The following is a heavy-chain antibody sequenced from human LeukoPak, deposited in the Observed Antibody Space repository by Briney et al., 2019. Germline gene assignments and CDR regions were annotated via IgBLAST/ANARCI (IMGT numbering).Heavy chain of an antibody. D-gene: IGHD5-18*01. J-gene: IGHJ6*02. CDR2: ISGSGGST. CDR1: GFTFSSYA. V-gene: IGHV3-23*01. CDR3: AKDKGYSYGLVYYYGMDV. Sequence: GGSLRLSCAASGFTFSSYAMSWVRQAPGKGLEWVSAISGSGGSTYYADSVKGRFTISRDNSKNTLYLQMNSLRAEDTAVYYCAKDKGYSYGLVYYYGMDVRGQGTTVTVSS.